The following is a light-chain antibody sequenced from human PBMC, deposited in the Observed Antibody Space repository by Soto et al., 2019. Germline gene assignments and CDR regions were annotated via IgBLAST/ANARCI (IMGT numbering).Light chain of an antibody. CDR2: DAS. CDR1: QSVSSY. Sequence: EIVLTQSPATLSLSPGERATLSCRASQSVSSYLAWYQQKPGQAPRLLIYDASNRATGIPARFSGSGSGTDLTLTISSLESEDFAVYYCQQRSNWPRTFGQGTKVDIK. J-gene: IGKJ1*01. V-gene: IGKV3-11*01. CDR3: QQRSNWPRT.